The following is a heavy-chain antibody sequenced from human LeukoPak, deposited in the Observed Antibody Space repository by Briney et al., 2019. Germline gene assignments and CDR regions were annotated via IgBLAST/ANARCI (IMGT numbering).Heavy chain of an antibody. CDR2: IYYSGST. CDR3: AREYDFWSGYYLY. J-gene: IGHJ4*01. V-gene: IGHV4-39*07. Sequence: SETLSPTCTVSGGSISSSSYYWGWIRQPPGKGLEWIGNIYYSGSTYYNPSLKSRVTISVDTSKNQFSLKLSSVTAADTAVYYCAREYDFWSGYYLYWGHGTLVTVSS. CDR1: GGSISSSSYY. D-gene: IGHD3-3*01.